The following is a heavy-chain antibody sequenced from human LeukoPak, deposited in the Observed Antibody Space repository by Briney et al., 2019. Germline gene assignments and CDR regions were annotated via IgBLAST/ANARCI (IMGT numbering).Heavy chain of an antibody. D-gene: IGHD2-2*01. CDR1: GFTFSSYG. V-gene: IGHV3-30*02. CDR3: ARGYSSTLFDY. CDR2: IRYDGSNK. J-gene: IGHJ4*02. Sequence: PGGSLRLSCAASGFTFSSYGMHWVRQAPGKGLEWVAFIRYDGSNKYYADSVKGRFTISRDNSKNTLYLQMDSLRAEDTAVYYCARGYSSTLFDYWGQGTLVTVSS.